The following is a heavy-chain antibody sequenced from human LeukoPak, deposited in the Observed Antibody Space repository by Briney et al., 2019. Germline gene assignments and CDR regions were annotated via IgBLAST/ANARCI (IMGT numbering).Heavy chain of an antibody. V-gene: IGHV4-59*01. CDR2: IYYSGST. Sequence: SETLSLTCTVSGGSISSYYWSWIRQPPGKGLEWIGYIYYSGSTNYNPSLKSRVTISVDTSKNQFSLKLSSVTAADTAVYYCAREGITGNPYYYYYMDVWGKGTTVTVSS. CDR3: AREGITGNPYYYYYMDV. CDR1: GGSISSYY. J-gene: IGHJ6*03. D-gene: IGHD1-20*01.